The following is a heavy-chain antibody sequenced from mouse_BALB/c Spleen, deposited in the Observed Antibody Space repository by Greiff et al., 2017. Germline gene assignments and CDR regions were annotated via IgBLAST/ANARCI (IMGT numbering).Heavy chain of an antibody. CDR3: ARGVRLDY. V-gene: IGHV1-82*01. CDR1: GYAFSSSW. J-gene: IGHJ4*01. Sequence: QVQLQQSGAELVRPGTSVKISCKASGYAFSSSWMNWVKQRPGQGLEWIGRIYPGDGDTNYNGKFKGKATLTADKSSSTAYMQLSSLTSVDSAVYLCARGVRLDYWGQGTSVTVSS. D-gene: IGHD2-14*01. CDR2: IYPGDGDT.